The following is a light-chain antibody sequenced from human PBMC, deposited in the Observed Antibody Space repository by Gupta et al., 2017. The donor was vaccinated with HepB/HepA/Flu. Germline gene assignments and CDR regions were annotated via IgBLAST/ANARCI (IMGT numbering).Light chain of an antibody. CDR1: QGVSNR. J-gene: IGKJ2*01. Sequence: DIQMTQSPSSVSAFVGDRVTITCRASQGVSNRLAWYQQKPGKVAKLLIYAASNLQSGVPSRFSGSGSGTDFTLTITNLQPEDFATYYCQQVNRFPHTFGQGTKVEIK. V-gene: IGKV1-12*01. CDR2: AAS. CDR3: QQVNRFPHT.